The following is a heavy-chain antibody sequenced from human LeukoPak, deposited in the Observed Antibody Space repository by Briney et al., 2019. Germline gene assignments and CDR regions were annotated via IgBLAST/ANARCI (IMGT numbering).Heavy chain of an antibody. CDR2: IWSDGSNE. D-gene: IGHD4-17*01. Sequence: GRSLRLSCAASGFTFSNYGMHWVRQAPGKGLEWVAAIWSDGSNEYYADSVKGRFTISRDNSKNTLYLQLNSLRAEDTAVYYCARGDGDYDYWGQGTLVTVSS. CDR1: GFTFSNYG. V-gene: IGHV3-33*01. J-gene: IGHJ4*02. CDR3: ARGDGDYDY.